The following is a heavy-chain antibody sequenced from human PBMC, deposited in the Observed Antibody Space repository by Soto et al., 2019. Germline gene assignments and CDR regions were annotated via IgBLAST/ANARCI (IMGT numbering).Heavy chain of an antibody. V-gene: IGHV3-30-3*01. CDR2: ISYDGSNK. D-gene: IGHD1-7*01. CDR1: GFTFSSYA. Sequence: GGSLRLSCAASGFTFSSYAMHWVRQAPGKGLEWVAVISYDGSNKYYADSVKGRFTISRDNSKNTLYLQMNSLRAEDTAVYYCARDRRTIESLFDYWGQGTLVTVSS. CDR3: ARDRRTIESLFDY. J-gene: IGHJ4*02.